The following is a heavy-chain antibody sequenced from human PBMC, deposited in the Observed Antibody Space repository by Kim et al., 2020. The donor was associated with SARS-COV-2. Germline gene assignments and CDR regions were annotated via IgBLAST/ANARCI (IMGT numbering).Heavy chain of an antibody. D-gene: IGHD5-18*01. V-gene: IGHV3-15*01. J-gene: IGHJ3*02. CDR3: TTDPHLQLWGDAFDI. CDR1: GFTFSNAW. Sequence: GGSLRLSCAASGFTFSNAWMSWVRQAPGKGLEWVGRIKSKTDGGTTDYAAPVKGRFTISRDDSKNTLYLQMNSLKTEDTAVYYCTTDPHLQLWGDAFDIWGQGTMVTVSS. CDR2: IKSKTDGGTT.